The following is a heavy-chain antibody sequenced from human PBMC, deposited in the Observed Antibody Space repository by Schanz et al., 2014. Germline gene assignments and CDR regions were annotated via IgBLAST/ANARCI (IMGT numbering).Heavy chain of an antibody. CDR2: TSNDGSFT. CDR3: VRDTDYHFDY. V-gene: IGHV3-74*01. J-gene: IGHJ4*02. Sequence: EVPLVESGGCLVQPWGSLRLSCAASGFTFSDSWMHWVRQAPGKGLVWVSRTSNDGSFTTFADSVKGRFTISRDNAKNTLYLQMNSLRAEDTAVYYCVRDTDYHFDYWGQGTLVTVSS. D-gene: IGHD4-17*01. CDR1: GFTFSDSW.